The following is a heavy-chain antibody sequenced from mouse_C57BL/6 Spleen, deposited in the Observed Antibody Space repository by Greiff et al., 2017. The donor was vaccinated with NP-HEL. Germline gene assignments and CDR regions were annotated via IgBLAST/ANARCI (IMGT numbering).Heavy chain of an antibody. V-gene: IGHV7-3*01. CDR2: IRNKANGYTT. J-gene: IGHJ3*01. Sequence: EVMLVESGGGLVQPGGSLSLSCAASGFTFTDYYMSWVRQPPGKALEWLGFIRNKANGYTTEYSASVKGRFTISRDNSQSILYLQMNALRAEDSATYYCARYRGGGFAYWGQGTLVTVSA. CDR1: GFTFTDYY. CDR3: ARYRGGGFAY.